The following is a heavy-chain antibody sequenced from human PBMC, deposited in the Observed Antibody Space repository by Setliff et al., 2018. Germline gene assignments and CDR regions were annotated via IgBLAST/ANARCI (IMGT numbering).Heavy chain of an antibody. Sequence: KPSETLSLTCTVSGDSVSSGRFHWGWFRQPAGKRLEWIGRLHTSGIIYTPSLETRVTISLDSSKNQFSLKVNSVTAADTAVYYCARDPVDGYGHFDYWGQGTPVTVSS. V-gene: IGHV4-61*02. D-gene: IGHD5-18*01. CDR1: GDSVSSGRFH. CDR2: LHTSGI. J-gene: IGHJ4*02. CDR3: ARDPVDGYGHFDY.